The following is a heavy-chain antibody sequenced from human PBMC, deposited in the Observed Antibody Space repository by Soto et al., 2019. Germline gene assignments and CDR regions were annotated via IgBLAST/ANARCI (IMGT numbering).Heavy chain of an antibody. CDR3: AKASCSSTSCYVDY. J-gene: IGHJ4*02. Sequence: GGSLRLSCAASGFTFSSYGMNWVRQAPGKGLEWVSVFSGSAGITYYADSVKGRFTISRDNSKNTLYLQMNSLRAEDTAVYYCAKASCSSTSCYVDYWGQGTLVTVSS. V-gene: IGHV3-23*01. D-gene: IGHD2-2*01. CDR1: GFTFSSYG. CDR2: FSGSAGIT.